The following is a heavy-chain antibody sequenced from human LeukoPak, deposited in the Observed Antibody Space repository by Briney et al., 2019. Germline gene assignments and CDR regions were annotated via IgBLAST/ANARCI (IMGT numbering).Heavy chain of an antibody. Sequence: GGSLRLSCAASGFTFRSYAMSWVRQAPGKGLEWVSVISGPGYTTYYADSVKGRLIISRDNSNNILYLQLSSLRVEDTAVYYCAKDLSDNYNLFDYWGQGTLVTVSS. J-gene: IGHJ4*02. CDR2: ISGPGYTT. D-gene: IGHD1-1*01. CDR1: GFTFRSYA. CDR3: AKDLSDNYNLFDY. V-gene: IGHV3-23*01.